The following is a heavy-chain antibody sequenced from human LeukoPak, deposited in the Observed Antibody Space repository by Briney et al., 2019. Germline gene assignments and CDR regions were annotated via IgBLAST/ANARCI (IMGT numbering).Heavy chain of an antibody. CDR3: ARDEDGSGSSPRIY. J-gene: IGHJ4*02. Sequence: GGSLRLSCAASGFTVSSNYMSWVRQAPGKGLEWVSVIYSGGSTYYADSVKGRFTISRDNSKNTLYLQMNSLRAEDTAVYYCARDEDGSGSSPRIYWGQGTLVTVSS. CDR1: GFTVSSNY. V-gene: IGHV3-66*01. CDR2: IYSGGST. D-gene: IGHD3-10*01.